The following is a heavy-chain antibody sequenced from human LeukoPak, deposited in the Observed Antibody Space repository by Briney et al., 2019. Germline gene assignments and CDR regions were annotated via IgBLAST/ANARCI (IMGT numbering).Heavy chain of an antibody. D-gene: IGHD2-15*01. CDR2: ISSGGST. CDR3: AKDGWLRRYCSGGSCYAAFDI. Sequence: PGGSLRLSCAASGFTFSSYAMSWVRQAPGKGLEWVSAISSGGSTYYADSVKGRFTISRDNSKNTLYLQMNSLRAEDTAVYYCAKDGWLRRYCSGGSCYAAFDIWGQGTMVTVSS. J-gene: IGHJ3*02. CDR1: GFTFSSYA. V-gene: IGHV3-23*01.